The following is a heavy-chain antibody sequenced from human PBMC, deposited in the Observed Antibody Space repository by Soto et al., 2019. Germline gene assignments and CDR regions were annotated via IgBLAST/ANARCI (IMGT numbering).Heavy chain of an antibody. CDR1: GFTFSSDS. D-gene: IGHD7-27*01. Sequence: EVQLVESGGGLAQPGGSLRPSCAASGFTFSSDSMNWVRQAPGKGLEWVSYISSSSSTTYYAESVRGRFTISRDNAKNSLYLQMNSLRAEDTAVYYCARWGSFDIWGQGTMVTVSS. CDR3: ARWGSFDI. CDR2: ISSSSSTT. V-gene: IGHV3-48*01. J-gene: IGHJ3*02.